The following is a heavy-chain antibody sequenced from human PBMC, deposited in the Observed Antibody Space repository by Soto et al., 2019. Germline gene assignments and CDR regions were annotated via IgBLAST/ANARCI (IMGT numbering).Heavy chain of an antibody. CDR3: ARESEDLTSNFDY. Sequence: GGSLRLSCAASGFTFSSYSMNWVRQAPGKGLEWVSSISSTTNYIYYADSMKGRFTVSRDNAKNSVYLDMNSLSAEDTAVYYCARESEDLTSNFDYWGQGTLVTVSS. CDR2: ISSTTNYI. V-gene: IGHV3-21*01. J-gene: IGHJ4*02. CDR1: GFTFSSYS.